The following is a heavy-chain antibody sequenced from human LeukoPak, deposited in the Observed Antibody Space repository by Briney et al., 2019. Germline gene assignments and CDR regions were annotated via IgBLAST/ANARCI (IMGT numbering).Heavy chain of an antibody. CDR1: GXTXXSXG. D-gene: IGHD2-15*01. Sequence: ASVKVSCKASGXTXXSXGISWVRQAPGQGLEWMGWISAYNGNTNYAQKLQGRDTMTTDTSTSTAYMELRSLRSDDTAVYYCARDGGWYFDYWGQGTLVTVSS. CDR2: ISAYNGNT. CDR3: ARDGGWYFDY. V-gene: IGHV1-18*01. J-gene: IGHJ4*02.